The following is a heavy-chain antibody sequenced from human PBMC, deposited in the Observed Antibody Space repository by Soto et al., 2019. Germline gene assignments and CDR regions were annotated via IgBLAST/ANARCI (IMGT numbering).Heavy chain of an antibody. CDR2: INHSGST. CDR3: ARGGLIRGVLYY. D-gene: IGHD3-10*01. V-gene: IGHV4-34*01. J-gene: IGHJ4*02. Sequence: QVQLQQWGAGLLKPSETLSLTCAVYDGSSNNYYWSWIRQPPGKGLEWIGEINHSGSTNYNASLKSRVHISEDTSKKQFSLELRFVTAADTAVYYCARGGLIRGVLYYWGQGTLVTVSS. CDR1: DGSSNNYY.